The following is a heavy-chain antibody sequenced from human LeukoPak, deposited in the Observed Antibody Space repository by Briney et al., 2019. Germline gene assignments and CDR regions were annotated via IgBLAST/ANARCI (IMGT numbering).Heavy chain of an antibody. CDR1: GFTVSSNY. Sequence: GGSLRLSCAASGFTVSSNYMTWVRQAPGKGLEWVSVIYSGGNTYYADSVKGRFTISRDNTKNTVYLQINSLRADDTAVYYCARDVGFIVGATPGAFDIWGQGTMVTVSS. CDR2: IYSGGNT. V-gene: IGHV3-66*01. CDR3: ARDVGFIVGATPGAFDI. J-gene: IGHJ3*02. D-gene: IGHD1-26*01.